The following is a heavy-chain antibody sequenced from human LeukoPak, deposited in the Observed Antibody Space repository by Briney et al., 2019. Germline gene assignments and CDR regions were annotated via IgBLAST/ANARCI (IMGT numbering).Heavy chain of an antibody. V-gene: IGHV3-30*04. Sequence: GGSLRLSCAASGFTFSSYAMHWVRQAPGKGLEWVAVISYDGSNKYYAYSVKGRFTISRDNSKNTLYLQMNSLRAEDTAVYFCAKDRLGGPYFFHYWGQGTLVTVSS. CDR2: ISYDGSNK. CDR1: GFTFSSYA. CDR3: AKDRLGGPYFFHY. D-gene: IGHD3-16*01. J-gene: IGHJ4*02.